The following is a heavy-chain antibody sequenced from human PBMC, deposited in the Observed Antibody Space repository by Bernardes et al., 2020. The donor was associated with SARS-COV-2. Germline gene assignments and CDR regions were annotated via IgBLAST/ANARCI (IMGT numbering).Heavy chain of an antibody. CDR3: ARDHEVVDTAISLFLGYYYYYGMDV. V-gene: IGHV3-30-3*01. Sequence: GGSLRLSCAASGFTFSSYAMHWVRKAPGKGLEWVAVISYDGSNKYYADSVKGRFTISRDNSKNTLYLQMNSLRAEDTAVYYCARDHEVVDTAISLFLGYYYYYGMDVWGQGTTVTVSS. CDR1: GFTFSSYA. D-gene: IGHD5-18*01. J-gene: IGHJ6*02. CDR2: ISYDGSNK.